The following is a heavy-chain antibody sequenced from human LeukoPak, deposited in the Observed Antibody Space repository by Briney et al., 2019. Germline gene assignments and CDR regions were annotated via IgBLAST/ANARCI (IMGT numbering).Heavy chain of an antibody. CDR3: VKAAVAVDY. D-gene: IGHD6-19*01. V-gene: IGHV4-4*02. Sequence: SETLSLTCTVSGGSISTSNWWNWVRQPPGKGLQWIGEIYHSGSTNYNPSLKSRVTISLDKSKNLFSLRLTSVTAADTAVYYCVKAAVAVDYWGQGTLVTVSS. CDR2: IYHSGST. J-gene: IGHJ4*02. CDR1: GGSISTSNW.